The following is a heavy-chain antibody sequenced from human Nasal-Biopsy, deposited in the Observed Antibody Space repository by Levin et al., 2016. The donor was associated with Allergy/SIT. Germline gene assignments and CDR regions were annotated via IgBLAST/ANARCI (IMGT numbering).Heavy chain of an antibody. J-gene: IGHJ6*02. Sequence: GGSLRLSCAASGFTFSNYAMTWVRQAPGKGLEWVSGITDGSTYTFYAGFVRGRFTVSRDDSRNTLYLQMNSLTAEDTALYYCAKYNGWTRTPYYNNYGWDVWGQGARVTVSS. CDR3: AKYNGWTRTPYYNNYGWDV. V-gene: IGHV3-23*01. CDR2: ITDGSTYT. D-gene: IGHD6-19*01. CDR1: GFTFSNYA.